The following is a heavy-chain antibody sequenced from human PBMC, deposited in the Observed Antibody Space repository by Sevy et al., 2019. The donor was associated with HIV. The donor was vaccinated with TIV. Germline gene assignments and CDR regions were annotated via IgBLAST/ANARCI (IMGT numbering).Heavy chain of an antibody. CDR1: GFTFSSYW. Sequence: GGSLRLSCAASGFTFSSYWMSWVRQAPGKGLEWVANIKQDGSEKYYVDSVKGRFTISRDNAKNSLYLQMNSLRAEDTAVYYCARDYYDSSGWMRGRGWFDPWGQGTLVTVSS. J-gene: IGHJ5*02. V-gene: IGHV3-7*01. CDR2: IKQDGSEK. CDR3: ARDYYDSSGWMRGRGWFDP. D-gene: IGHD3-22*01.